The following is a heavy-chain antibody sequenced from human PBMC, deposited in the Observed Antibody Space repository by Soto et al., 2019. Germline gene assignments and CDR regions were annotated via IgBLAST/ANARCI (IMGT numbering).Heavy chain of an antibody. J-gene: IGHJ4*02. Sequence: SGPTLVNPTQTLTLTCTFSGFLLSTSGVGVGWIRQPPGKALEWLALIYWDDDKRYSPSLKSRLTITKDTSKNQVVLTMTNMDPVDTATYYCAHMGNYGGNSGLYFDYWGQGTLVTVSS. CDR3: AHMGNYGGNSGLYFDY. CDR1: GFLLSTSGVG. D-gene: IGHD4-17*01. CDR2: IYWDDDK. V-gene: IGHV2-5*02.